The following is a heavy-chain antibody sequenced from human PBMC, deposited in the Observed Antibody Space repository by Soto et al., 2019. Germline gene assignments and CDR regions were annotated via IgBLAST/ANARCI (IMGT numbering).Heavy chain of an antibody. V-gene: IGHV3-23*01. J-gene: IGHJ4*02. D-gene: IGHD5-12*01. Sequence: EVQLLESGGALVQPGGSLRLSCAASGFGFSAYAMSWVRQAPGRGLQWVTVTTGSGETTYYADSVRGRFTISRDNSKNTLHLHMYSLRAEDTATYYCAKAQEASGNVNSFFHFWGQGTLVTVSS. CDR1: GFGFSAYA. CDR3: AKAQEASGNVNSFFHF. CDR2: TTGSGETT.